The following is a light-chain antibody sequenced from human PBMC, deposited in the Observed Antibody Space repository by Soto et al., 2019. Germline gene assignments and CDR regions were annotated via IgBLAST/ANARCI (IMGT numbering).Light chain of an antibody. Sequence: DIHMTQAPSTLSASVGDRVTITCRASQSISIWLAWYQQKPGKAPNLLIYKTSSLETGVPSRFSGSGSRTEFTLTISSLQPDDFATYYCQHYIEYSWTFGQGTKVEVK. CDR1: QSISIW. J-gene: IGKJ1*01. CDR3: QHYIEYSWT. CDR2: KTS. V-gene: IGKV1-5*03.